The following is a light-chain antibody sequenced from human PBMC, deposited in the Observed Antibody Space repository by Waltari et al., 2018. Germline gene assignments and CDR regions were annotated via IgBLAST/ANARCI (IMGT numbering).Light chain of an antibody. V-gene: IGKV3-11*01. CDR3: QQRSNWPSIT. CDR2: DAS. J-gene: IGKJ5*01. Sequence: EILLTQSPAPQSLSSGVRVTLSRRASQSVSSYLAWYQQKPGQAPRLLIYDASNRATGIPARFSGSGSGTDFTLTISSLEPEDFAVYYCQQRSNWPSITFGQGTRLEIK. CDR1: QSVSSY.